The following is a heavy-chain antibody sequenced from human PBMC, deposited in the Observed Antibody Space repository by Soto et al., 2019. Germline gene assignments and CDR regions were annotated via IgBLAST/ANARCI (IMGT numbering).Heavy chain of an antibody. Sequence: GGSLRLSCAASGFTFSSYGMHWVRQAPGKGLEWVAVIWYDGSNKYYADSVKGRFTISRDNSKNTLYLQMNSLRAEDTAVYYCARDLTGMITFGGVIVSPPMSHYFDYWGQGTLVTVSS. CDR1: GFTFSSYG. CDR2: IWYDGSNK. D-gene: IGHD3-16*02. V-gene: IGHV3-33*01. J-gene: IGHJ4*02. CDR3: ARDLTGMITFGGVIVSPPMSHYFDY.